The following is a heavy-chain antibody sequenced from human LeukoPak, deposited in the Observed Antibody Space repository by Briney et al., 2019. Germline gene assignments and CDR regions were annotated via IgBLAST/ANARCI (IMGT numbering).Heavy chain of an antibody. Sequence: ASVKVSCKASGYTFTSYGISWVRQAPGQGLEWMGWISAYNGNTNYAQKLQGRVTMTTDTSTSTAYMELRSLRSGDTAVYYCARDRWELFPFDYWGQGTLVTVSS. V-gene: IGHV1-18*01. CDR2: ISAYNGNT. CDR1: GYTFTSYG. D-gene: IGHD1-26*01. J-gene: IGHJ4*02. CDR3: ARDRWELFPFDY.